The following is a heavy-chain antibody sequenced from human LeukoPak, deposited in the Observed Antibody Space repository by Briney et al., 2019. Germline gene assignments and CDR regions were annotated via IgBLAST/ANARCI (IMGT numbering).Heavy chain of an antibody. Sequence: PGGSLRLSCSASGFTFSSYAMHWVRQAPGKGLEYVSAISSNGGSTYYADSVKGRFTISRDNSKNTLYLQMSSLRAEDTAVYYCVKTSSSVVVPAARFDYWGQGTLVTVSS. CDR2: ISSNGGST. V-gene: IGHV3-64D*09. D-gene: IGHD2-2*01. J-gene: IGHJ4*02. CDR1: GFTFSSYA. CDR3: VKTSSSVVVPAARFDY.